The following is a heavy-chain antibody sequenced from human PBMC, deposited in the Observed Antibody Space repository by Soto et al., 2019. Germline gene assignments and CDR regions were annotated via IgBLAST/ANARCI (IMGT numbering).Heavy chain of an antibody. D-gene: IGHD2-21*01. CDR1: GGSISSSSYY. CDR2: IYYSGRT. V-gene: IGHV4-39*01. Sequence: SETLSLTCTVSGGSISSSSYYWGWIRQPPGKGLEWIGSIYYSGRTYYSPSLKSRVTISVDTSKNQFSLKLSSVTAADTAVYYCARLSIPGPAHYWGQGTLVTVSS. J-gene: IGHJ4*02. CDR3: ARLSIPGPAHY.